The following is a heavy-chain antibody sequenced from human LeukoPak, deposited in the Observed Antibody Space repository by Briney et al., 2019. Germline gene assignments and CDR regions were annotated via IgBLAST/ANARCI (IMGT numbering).Heavy chain of an antibody. CDR1: GGTFNSYA. J-gene: IGHJ4*02. Sequence: ASVKVSCKASGGTFNSYAINWVRQAPGQGLEWLGGTIPFFGTPHYGQKFQGRLTITADDSTNTAYMELSSLRYDDTAMYYCARDVADIDVLPAPLRYWGQGTLVTVSS. D-gene: IGHD2-2*01. CDR3: ARDVADIDVLPAPLRY. V-gene: IGHV1-69*13. CDR2: TIPFFGTP.